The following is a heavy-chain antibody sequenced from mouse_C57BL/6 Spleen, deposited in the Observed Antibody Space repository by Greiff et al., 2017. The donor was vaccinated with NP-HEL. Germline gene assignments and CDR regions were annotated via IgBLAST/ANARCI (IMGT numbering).Heavy chain of an antibody. J-gene: IGHJ3*01. V-gene: IGHV2-6-1*01. CDR1: GFSLTSYG. CDR3: ARQGGSSGAWFAY. Sequence: VQLQQSGPGLVAPSQSLSITCTVSGFSLTSYGVHWVRQPPGKGLEWLVVIWSDGSTTYNSALKSRLSISKDNSKSQVFLKMNSLQTDDTAMYYCARQGGSSGAWFAYWGQGTLVTVSA. CDR2: IWSDGST. D-gene: IGHD3-2*02.